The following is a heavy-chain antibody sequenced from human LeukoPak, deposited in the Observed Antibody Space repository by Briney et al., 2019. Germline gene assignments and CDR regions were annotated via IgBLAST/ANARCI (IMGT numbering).Heavy chain of an antibody. CDR1: GFTFSSYS. Sequence: GGSLRLSCAASGFTFSSYSMNWVRQAPGEGLEWVSSISSSSSYIYYADSVKGRFTISRDNAKNSLYLQMNSLRAEDAAVYYCAELGITMIGGVWGKGTTVTISS. CDR3: AELGITMIGGV. V-gene: IGHV3-21*01. J-gene: IGHJ6*04. D-gene: IGHD3-10*02. CDR2: ISSSSSYI.